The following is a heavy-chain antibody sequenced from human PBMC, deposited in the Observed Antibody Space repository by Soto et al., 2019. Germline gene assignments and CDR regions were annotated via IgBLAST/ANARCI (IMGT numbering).Heavy chain of an antibody. V-gene: IGHV4-31*03. J-gene: IGHJ6*02. Sequence: SETLSLTRTVSGGSIRSGGYYWSWVRQNPRRGLEWIGNIYYSGSTYYNPSLKSRLTISVDTSKNQFSLNLSSVTAADTAVYYCARDRLMATAGTARHYFGLDVWGQGTTVTVSS. CDR1: GGSIRSGGYY. CDR3: ARDRLMATAGTARHYFGLDV. CDR2: IYYSGST. D-gene: IGHD5-18*01.